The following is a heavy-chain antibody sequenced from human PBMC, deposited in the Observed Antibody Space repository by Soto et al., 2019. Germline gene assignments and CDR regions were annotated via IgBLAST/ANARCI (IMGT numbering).Heavy chain of an antibody. J-gene: IGHJ4*02. CDR2: IWYDGSNI. D-gene: IGHD6-13*01. CDR1: GFTFQNYD. Sequence: GGSLRLSCAASGFTFQNYDMHWVRQAPGKGLEWVAVIWYDGSNIVYADSVKGRFTISRDNSKNTLYLQMNSLRAEDTAVYYCARDPTPLYSSTWSPFDFWGQGTLVTVS. CDR3: ARDPTPLYSSTWSPFDF. V-gene: IGHV3-33*01.